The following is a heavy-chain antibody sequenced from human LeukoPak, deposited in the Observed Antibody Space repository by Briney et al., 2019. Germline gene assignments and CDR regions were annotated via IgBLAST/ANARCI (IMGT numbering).Heavy chain of an antibody. Sequence: ASVKVSCKASGYTFTDYYTHWVRQAPGQGLEWMGWINPNSGGTNYAQKFQGRVTMTRDTSISTAYMELSRLRSDDTAVYYCARAIWFGELLCPFDYWGQGTLVTVSS. CDR1: GYTFTDYY. CDR3: ARAIWFGELLCPFDY. CDR2: INPNSGGT. D-gene: IGHD3-10*01. J-gene: IGHJ4*02. V-gene: IGHV1-2*02.